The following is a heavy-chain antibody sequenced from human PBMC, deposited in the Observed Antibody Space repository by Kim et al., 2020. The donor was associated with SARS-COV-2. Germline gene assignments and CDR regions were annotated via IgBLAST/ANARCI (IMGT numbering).Heavy chain of an antibody. CDR1: GGTFSSYA. V-gene: IGHV1-69*13. D-gene: IGHD3-10*01. CDR3: ARHTLGGGLWFGEGGEFDY. CDR2: IIPIFGTA. Sequence: SVKVSCKASGGTFSSYAISWVRQAPGQGLEWMGGIIPIFGTANYAQKFQGRVTITADESTSTAYMELSSLRSEDTAVYYCARHTLGGGLWFGEGGEFDYWGQGTLVTVSS. J-gene: IGHJ4*02.